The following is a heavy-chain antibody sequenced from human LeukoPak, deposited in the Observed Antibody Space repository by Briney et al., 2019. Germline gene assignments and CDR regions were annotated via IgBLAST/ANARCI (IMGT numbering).Heavy chain of an antibody. V-gene: IGHV4-39*01. CDR1: GGSISSSSYY. D-gene: IGHD2-2*01. Sequence: PSETLSLTCTVSGGSISSSSYYWGWIRQPPGKGLEWIGSIYYSGSTYYNPSLKSRVTISVDTSKNQFSLKLSSVTAADTAVYYCARHILGYCSSTSCLPRPNLFDPWGQGTLVTVSS. CDR2: IYYSGST. CDR3: ARHILGYCSSTSCLPRPNLFDP. J-gene: IGHJ5*02.